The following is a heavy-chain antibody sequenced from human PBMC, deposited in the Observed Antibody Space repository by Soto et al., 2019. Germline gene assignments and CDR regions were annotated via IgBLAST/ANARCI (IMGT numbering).Heavy chain of an antibody. D-gene: IGHD3-22*01. Sequence: GASVKVSCNASGGTFSSYAISWVRQAPGQGLEWMGGIIPIFGTANYAQKFQGRVTSTADESTGTAYMELSSLRSEDTAVYYCASVRTDYYDSSGYYFDIWGQGTMVTVSS. J-gene: IGHJ3*02. CDR2: IIPIFGTA. V-gene: IGHV1-69*13. CDR3: ASVRTDYYDSSGYYFDI. CDR1: GGTFSSYA.